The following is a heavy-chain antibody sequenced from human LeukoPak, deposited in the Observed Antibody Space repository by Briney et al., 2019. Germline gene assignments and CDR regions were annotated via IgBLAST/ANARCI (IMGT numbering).Heavy chain of an antibody. V-gene: IGHV4-34*01. D-gene: IGHD1-7*01. CDR2: INDSGRT. CDR3: ARRWNYGRNYYIDV. Sequence: SETLSLTCAVYGGSFSNYYWSWIRQTPGKGMEWIGEINDSGRTNYNPSLMSRVTVSVDTSKNQFSLRLTSVTATDTAIYYCARRWNYGRNYYIDVWGKGAAVSVSS. J-gene: IGHJ6*03. CDR1: GGSFSNYY.